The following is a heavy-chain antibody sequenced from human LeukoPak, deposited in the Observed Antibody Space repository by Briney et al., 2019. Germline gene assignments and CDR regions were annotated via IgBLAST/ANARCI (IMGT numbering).Heavy chain of an antibody. Sequence: PSETLSLTCSVSGGSISSSTYYWGWIRQPPGKGLEWIGEINHSGSTNYNPSLKSRVTISVDTSKNQISLKLSSVTAADTAVYYCARMDCSSISCYFDYWGQGTLVTVSS. CDR2: INHSGST. D-gene: IGHD2-2*01. J-gene: IGHJ4*02. CDR1: GGSISSSTYY. V-gene: IGHV4-39*07. CDR3: ARMDCSSISCYFDY.